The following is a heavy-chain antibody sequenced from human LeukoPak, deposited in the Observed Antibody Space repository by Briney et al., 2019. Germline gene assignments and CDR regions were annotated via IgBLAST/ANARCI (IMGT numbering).Heavy chain of an antibody. CDR3: ARVYLGGAPDC. J-gene: IGHJ4*02. CDR1: GFTFSNAW. D-gene: IGHD1-26*01. CDR2: IKSKTDGGTT. V-gene: IGHV3-15*01. Sequence: PGGSLRLSCAASGFTFSNAWMSWVRQAPGKGLEWVGRIKSKTDGGTTDYAAPVKGRFTISRDDSKNTLYLQMNSLKTEDTAVYYCARVYLGGAPDCWGQGTLVTVSS.